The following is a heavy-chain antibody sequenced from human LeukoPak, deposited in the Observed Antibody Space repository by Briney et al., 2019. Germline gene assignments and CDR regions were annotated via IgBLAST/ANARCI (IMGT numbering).Heavy chain of an antibody. V-gene: IGHV4-4*07. CDR3: AREVVVITPDAFDI. CDR2: IYTSGST. CDR1: GGSISSYY. Sequence: SETLSLTCTVSGGSISSYYWSWIRQPAGKGLXXXGRIYTSGSTNYNPSLKSRVTMSVDTSKNQFSLRLSSVTAADTAVYYCAREVVVITPDAFDIWGQGTMVTVSS. J-gene: IGHJ3*02. D-gene: IGHD3-22*01.